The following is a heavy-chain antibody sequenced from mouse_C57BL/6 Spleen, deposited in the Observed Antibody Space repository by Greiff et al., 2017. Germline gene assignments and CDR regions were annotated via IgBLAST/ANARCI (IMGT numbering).Heavy chain of an antibody. CDR3: ARDGYYYGSSYYFDY. Sequence: EVKLMESGGGLVKPGGSLKLSCAASGFTFSSYAMSWVRQTPEKRLEWVATISDGGSYTYYPDNVKGRFTISRDNAKNHLYLQMSHLKSEDTAMYYCARDGYYYGSSYYFDYWGQGTTLTVSS. J-gene: IGHJ2*01. V-gene: IGHV5-4*01. CDR2: ISDGGSYT. D-gene: IGHD1-1*01. CDR1: GFTFSSYA.